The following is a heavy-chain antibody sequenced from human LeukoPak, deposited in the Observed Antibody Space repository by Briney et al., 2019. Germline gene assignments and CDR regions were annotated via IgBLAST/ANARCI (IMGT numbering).Heavy chain of an antibody. J-gene: IGHJ3*02. Sequence: PGGSLRLSCVGSGFTFSLYWMTWVRQAPGKGLEWVANMKHDGSEKYYVDSVKGRFTISRDNARNSLYLQMNSLRAEDTAVYYCARVPPQWLPNRDAFDIWGQGTMVTVSS. CDR2: MKHDGSEK. V-gene: IGHV3-7*01. CDR1: GFTFSLYW. D-gene: IGHD6-19*01. CDR3: ARVPPQWLPNRDAFDI.